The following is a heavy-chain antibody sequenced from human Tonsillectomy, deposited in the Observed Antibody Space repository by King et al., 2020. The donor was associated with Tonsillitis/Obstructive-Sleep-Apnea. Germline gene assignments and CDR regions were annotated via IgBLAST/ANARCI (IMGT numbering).Heavy chain of an antibody. CDR2: IYPDDSDS. D-gene: IGHD3-22*01. CDR3: ARDSRSVVDNWYFDL. V-gene: IGHV5-51*03. J-gene: IGHJ2*01. CDR1: GYSFTNHW. Sequence: VQLVESGAEVKKPGESLKISCQGSGYSFTNHWIGWVRQMPGKGLEWMGIIYPDDSDSRYSPSFQGKVTFSADKSINTVYSQWGSLKTSDTAIYFCARDSRSVVDNWYFDLWGRGTLVTVSS.